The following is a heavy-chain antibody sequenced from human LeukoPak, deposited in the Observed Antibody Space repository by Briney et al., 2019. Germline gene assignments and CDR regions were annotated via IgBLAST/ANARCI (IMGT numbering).Heavy chain of an antibody. D-gene: IGHD2-15*01. CDR2: TNYSGIT. Sequence: PSETLSLTCGVSDGSLSGSYWTWIRQAPGKGLEWIGDTNYSGITDYDPSLKSRVTISVDTSTNQFSLRLTSVTAADTAVYYCARQKPSTFRQYGRGRPFDYWGQGTLVTVSS. CDR3: ARQKPSTFRQYGRGRPFDY. CDR1: DGSLSGSY. V-gene: IGHV4-34*01. J-gene: IGHJ4*02.